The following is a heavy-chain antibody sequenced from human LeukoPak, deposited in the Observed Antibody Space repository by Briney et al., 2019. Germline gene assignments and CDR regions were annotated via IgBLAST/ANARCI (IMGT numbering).Heavy chain of an antibody. CDR1: GFTFSSYW. D-gene: IGHD6-19*01. J-gene: IGHJ4*02. V-gene: IGHV3-7*03. Sequence: EGSLRLSCAASGFTFSSYWMSWVRQAPGKGLEWVANIKQDGSEKYYVDSVKGRFTISRDNAKNSLYLQMNSLRAEDTALYYCAKDMGIAVSTPTGFDYWGQGTLVTVSS. CDR2: IKQDGSEK. CDR3: AKDMGIAVSTPTGFDY.